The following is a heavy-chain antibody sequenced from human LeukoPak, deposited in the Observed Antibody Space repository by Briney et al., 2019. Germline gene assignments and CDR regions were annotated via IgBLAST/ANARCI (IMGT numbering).Heavy chain of an antibody. Sequence: GGSLRLSCAASGFTVSSNYMSWVRQAPGKGLEGVSVIYSGGSTYYADSVKGRFTISRHNSKNTLYLQMNSLRAEDTAVYYCARAPGFGMVRGITWGQGTLVTVSS. CDR2: IYSGGST. CDR1: GFTVSSNY. J-gene: IGHJ5*02. CDR3: ARAPGFGMVRGIT. V-gene: IGHV3-53*04. D-gene: IGHD3-10*01.